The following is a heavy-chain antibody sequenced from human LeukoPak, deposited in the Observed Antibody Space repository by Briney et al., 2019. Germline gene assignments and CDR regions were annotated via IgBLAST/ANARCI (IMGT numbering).Heavy chain of an antibody. J-gene: IGHJ4*02. D-gene: IGHD1-26*01. Sequence: SETLSLTCTVSGGSISSYYRSWIQQPPGKGLEWIGYIYTSGSTNYNPSPKSRVTISVDTSKNQFSLKLSSVTAADTAVYYCARHLGGSYTEFDYWGQGTLVTVSS. CDR1: GGSISSYY. V-gene: IGHV4-4*09. CDR3: ARHLGGSYTEFDY. CDR2: IYTSGST.